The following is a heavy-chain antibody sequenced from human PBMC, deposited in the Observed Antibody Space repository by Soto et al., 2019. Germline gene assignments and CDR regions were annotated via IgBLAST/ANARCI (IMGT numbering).Heavy chain of an antibody. J-gene: IGHJ3*02. CDR3: ASSPPTGMGAFDI. CDR1: GYTFTSYY. CDR2: INPSGGST. D-gene: IGHD1-1*01. Sequence: ASVKVSCKASGYTFTSYYLHWVRQAPGQGLEWMGIINPSGGSTSYAQKFQGRVTMTRDTSTSTVYMELSSLGSEDTAVYYCASSPPTGMGAFDIWGQGTMVTVSS. V-gene: IGHV1-46*03.